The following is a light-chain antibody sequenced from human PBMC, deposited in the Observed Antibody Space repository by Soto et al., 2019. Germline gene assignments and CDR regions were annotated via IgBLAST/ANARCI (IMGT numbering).Light chain of an antibody. V-gene: IGKV1-5*01. CDR2: DAS. CDR3: QQYNNWWT. J-gene: IGKJ1*01. Sequence: DIQITQSPSTLSESIGDRVTITCRASQSISSWLAWYQQKPGKAPKLLIYDASSLESGVTSRFSGSGSGTEFTLTISSLQSEDFAVYYCQQYNNWWTFGQGTKVDIK. CDR1: QSISSW.